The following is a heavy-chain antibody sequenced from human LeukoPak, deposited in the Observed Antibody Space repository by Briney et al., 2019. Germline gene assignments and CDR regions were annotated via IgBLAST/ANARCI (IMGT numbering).Heavy chain of an antibody. CDR2: IYTSGST. Sequence: SETLSLTCTVSGGSISSYYWSWIRQPAGKGLEWIGRIYTSGSTNYNPSLKSRVTMSVDTSKNQFSLKLSSVTAADTAVYYCARDSSTNYDSRAYFDYWGQGTLVTVSS. CDR1: GGSISSYY. CDR3: ARDSSTNYDSRAYFDY. D-gene: IGHD3-3*01. V-gene: IGHV4-4*07. J-gene: IGHJ4*02.